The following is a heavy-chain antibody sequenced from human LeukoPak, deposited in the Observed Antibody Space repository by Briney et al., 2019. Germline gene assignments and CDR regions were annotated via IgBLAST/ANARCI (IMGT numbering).Heavy chain of an antibody. J-gene: IGHJ4*02. CDR2: INHSGNT. D-gene: IGHD3-16*01. V-gene: IGHV4-34*01. CDR1: GGSLSGYY. Sequence: SETLSLTCAVYGGSLSGYYWSWIRQPPGKGLEWIGEINHSGNTNNNLSLKSRLTMSVDTSKSQFSLKLSSVTAADTAVYYCSLGGDFDYWGQGTLVTVSS. CDR3: SLGGDFDY.